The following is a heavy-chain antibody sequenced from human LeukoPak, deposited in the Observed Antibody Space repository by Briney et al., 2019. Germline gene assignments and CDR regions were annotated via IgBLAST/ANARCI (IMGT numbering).Heavy chain of an antibody. CDR3: ARGRFELPY. V-gene: IGHV4-59*01. J-gene: IGHJ4*02. CDR2: IYYSGST. D-gene: IGHD2-15*01. CDR1: GGSISSYY. Sequence: SETLSLTCTVSGGSISSYYWSWIRQPPGKGLEWIGYIYYSGSTNYNPSLESRVAMSVDTSNNQFFLRLTSVTAADTALYYCARGRFELPYWGQGTLVTVSS.